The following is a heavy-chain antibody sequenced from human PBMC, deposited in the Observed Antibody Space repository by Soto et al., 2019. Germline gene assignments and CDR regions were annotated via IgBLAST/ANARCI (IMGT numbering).Heavy chain of an antibody. CDR3: ARSGLTAQQLPYYYYMDV. CDR2: IYYSGST. D-gene: IGHD6-13*01. Sequence: SETLSLTCTVSGGSISSSSYYWGWIRQPPGKGLEWIGSIYYSGSTYYNPSLKSRVTISVDTSKNQFSLKLSSVTAADTAVYYCARSGLTAQQLPYYYYMDVWGKGTTVTVSS. V-gene: IGHV4-39*01. CDR1: GGSISSSSYY. J-gene: IGHJ6*03.